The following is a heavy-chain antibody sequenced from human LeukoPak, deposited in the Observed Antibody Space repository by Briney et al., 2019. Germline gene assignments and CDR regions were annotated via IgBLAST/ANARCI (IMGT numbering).Heavy chain of an antibody. D-gene: IGHD3-3*01. J-gene: IGHJ3*02. CDR2: IYYSGST. V-gene: IGHV4-31*03. Sequence: SETLSLTCTVSGGSISSGGYYWSWIRQHPGKGLEWIGYIYYSGSTYYNPSLKSRVTISVDTSKNQFSLKLSSVTAADTAVYYYARSITIFGADAFDIWGQGTMVTVSS. CDR3: ARSITIFGADAFDI. CDR1: GGSISSGGYY.